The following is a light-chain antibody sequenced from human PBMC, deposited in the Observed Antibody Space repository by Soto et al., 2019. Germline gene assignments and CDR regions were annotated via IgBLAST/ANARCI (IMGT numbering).Light chain of an antibody. J-gene: IGKJ1*01. CDR3: QQRSNWPPGWA. Sequence: EIVLTQSPATLSLSPGERATLSCRASQSVSSYLAWYQQKPGQAPRLLINDASNRATATPARFSGSRSGTDLPLTISSLEPEDFAVYYCQQRSNWPPGWAFGQGTKVQIK. CDR2: DAS. CDR1: QSVSSY. V-gene: IGKV3-11*01.